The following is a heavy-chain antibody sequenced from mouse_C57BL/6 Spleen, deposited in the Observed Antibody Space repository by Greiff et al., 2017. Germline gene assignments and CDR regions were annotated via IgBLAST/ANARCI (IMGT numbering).Heavy chain of an antibody. CDR2: IYPSDSET. CDR1: GYTFTSYW. D-gene: IGHD2-3*01. V-gene: IGHV1-61*01. CDR3: ARTYDGYYVYFDV. J-gene: IGHJ1*03. Sequence: QVQLKQPGAELVRPGSSVKLSCKASGYTFTSYWMDWVKQRPGQGLEWIGNIYPSDSETHYNQKFKDKATLTVDKSSSTAYMQLSSLTSEDSAVYYCARTYDGYYVYFDVWGTGTTVTVSS.